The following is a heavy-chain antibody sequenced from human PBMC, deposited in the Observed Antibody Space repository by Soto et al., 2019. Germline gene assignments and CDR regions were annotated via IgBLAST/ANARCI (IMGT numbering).Heavy chain of an antibody. D-gene: IGHD6-6*01. J-gene: IGHJ4*02. CDR3: ARGAKGSWSDY. Sequence: QVQLQESGPGLVKPSETLSLTCTVSGGSISTYYWSWIRQPPGKGLEWIGYIYYSGSTNYNPSLNSRATISLDTSQNQFALKLSSVTAVDTAVYFCARGAKGSWSDYWGQGTLVTVYS. V-gene: IGHV4-59*01. CDR2: IYYSGST. CDR1: GGSISTYY.